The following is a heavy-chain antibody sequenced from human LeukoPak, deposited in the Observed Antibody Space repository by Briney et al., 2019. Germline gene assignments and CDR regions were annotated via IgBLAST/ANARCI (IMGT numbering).Heavy chain of an antibody. Sequence: PSGALSVTCTVPGGSISSYYWSWIRQPPGKGLEWIGYFHYSGSTNYNPSLKSRVTISVDTSKNQFSLKLSSVTAADTAVYYCARLGDSSSRLYYFDYWGQGTLVTVSS. CDR1: GGSISSYY. CDR2: FHYSGST. V-gene: IGHV4-59*08. CDR3: ARLGDSSSRLYYFDY. J-gene: IGHJ4*02. D-gene: IGHD6-6*01.